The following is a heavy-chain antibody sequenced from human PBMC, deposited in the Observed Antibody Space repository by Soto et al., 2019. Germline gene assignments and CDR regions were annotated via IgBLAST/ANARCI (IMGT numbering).Heavy chain of an antibody. J-gene: IGHJ3*02. CDR2: MSHSGGT. CDR1: GGSVNSGNYY. CDR3: ARVERGTATTVVDAFDI. Sequence: QVQLQQWGAGLLKPSETLSLTCAVFGGSVNSGNYYWSWIRQPPGKGLEWIGKMSHSGGTHYNPSLKRRVTVPVDTSKNQFSLKMSPVTAADTALDYCARVERGTATTVVDAFDIWGPGKMVTVSS. V-gene: IGHV4-34*01. D-gene: IGHD1-1*01.